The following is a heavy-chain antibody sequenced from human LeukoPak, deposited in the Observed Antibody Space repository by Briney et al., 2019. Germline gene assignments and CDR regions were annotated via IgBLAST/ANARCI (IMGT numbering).Heavy chain of an antibody. Sequence: PSETLSLTCAVYGGSFSGYYWSWIRQPPGKGPEWIGEINHSGSTNYNPSLKSRVTISVDTSKNQFSLKLSSVTAADTAVYYCARNYRLDYWGQGTLVTVSS. CDR2: INHSGST. CDR3: ARNYRLDY. J-gene: IGHJ4*02. D-gene: IGHD1-7*01. CDR1: GGSFSGYY. V-gene: IGHV4-34*01.